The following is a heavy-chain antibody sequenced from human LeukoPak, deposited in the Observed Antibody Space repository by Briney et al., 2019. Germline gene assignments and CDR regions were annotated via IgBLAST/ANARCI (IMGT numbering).Heavy chain of an antibody. CDR3: ARSPHHTDNY. D-gene: IGHD1-14*01. Sequence: GGSLRLSCAASGFTVSSNYMSWVRQAPGKGLEWVSVIYSGGSTYYADSVKGRFTISRDNSKNTLHLQMNSLRAEDTAVYYCARSPHHTDNYWGQGTLVTVSS. CDR1: GFTVSSNY. J-gene: IGHJ4*02. V-gene: IGHV3-53*01. CDR2: IYSGGST.